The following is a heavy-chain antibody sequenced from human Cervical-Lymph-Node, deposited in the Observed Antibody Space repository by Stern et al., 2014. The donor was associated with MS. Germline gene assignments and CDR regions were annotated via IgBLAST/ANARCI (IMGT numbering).Heavy chain of an antibody. CDR1: GFTFSSYA. J-gene: IGHJ6*02. D-gene: IGHD5-18*01. V-gene: IGHV3-30*04. Sequence: VQLVESGGGVVQPGRSLRLSCAASGFTFSSYAMHWVRQAPGKGLEWVAFISYDGTDKYYADSVKGRFTISRDNSKNMVYLQMNSLRAEDTAVWYCARRQLWQQYYGMGVWGQGTMVTVSS. CDR2: ISYDGTDK. CDR3: ARRQLWQQYYGMGV.